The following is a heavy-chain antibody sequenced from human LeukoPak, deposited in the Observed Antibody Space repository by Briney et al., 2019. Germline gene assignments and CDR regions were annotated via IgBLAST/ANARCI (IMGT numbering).Heavy chain of an antibody. D-gene: IGHD6-19*01. CDR1: GYTCTGYY. CDR2: INPNSGGT. Sequence: ASVKVSCKASGYTCTGYYMHWVRQAPGQGLEWMGWINPNSGGTNYAQKFQGRVTMTRDTSISTAYMELSRLRSDDTAVYYCARVVPGIAVAGGFDPWGQGTLVTVSS. CDR3: ARVVPGIAVAGGFDP. J-gene: IGHJ5*02. V-gene: IGHV1-2*02.